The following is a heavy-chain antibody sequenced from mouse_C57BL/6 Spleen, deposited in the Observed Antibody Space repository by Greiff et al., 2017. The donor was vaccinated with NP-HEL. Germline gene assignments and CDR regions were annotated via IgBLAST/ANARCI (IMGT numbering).Heavy chain of an antibody. CDR1: GFSLTSYG. V-gene: IGHV2-2*01. CDR2: IWSGGST. J-gene: IGHJ2*01. Sequence: QVQLQQSGPGLVQPSQSLSITCTVSGFSLTSYGVHWVRQSPGKGLEWLGVIWSGGSTDYNAAFISRLSISKDNSKSQVFFKMNSLQADDTAIYYCARNSVYYDYGGFDYWGQGTTLTVSS. D-gene: IGHD2-4*01. CDR3: ARNSVYYDYGGFDY.